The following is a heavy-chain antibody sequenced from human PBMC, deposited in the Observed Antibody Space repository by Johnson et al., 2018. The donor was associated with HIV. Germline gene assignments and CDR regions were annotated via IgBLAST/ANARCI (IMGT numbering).Heavy chain of an antibody. V-gene: IGHV3-66*02. Sequence: MQLVESGGGLVQPGGSLRLSCAASGFTVSSNYMSWVRQAPGKGLEWVSVIYSGGSTYYADSVKGRFTISRDTSKNTLYLQMDSLRAEDTAVYYCARDGGIGSTREDAFDIWGQGTMVIVSS. J-gene: IGHJ3*02. CDR3: ARDGGIGSTREDAFDI. D-gene: IGHD2-2*01. CDR1: GFTVSSNY. CDR2: IYSGGST.